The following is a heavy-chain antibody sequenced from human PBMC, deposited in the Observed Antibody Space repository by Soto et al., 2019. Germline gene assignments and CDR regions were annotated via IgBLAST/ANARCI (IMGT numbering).Heavy chain of an antibody. CDR3: ARDGPYDFWSGYPSEYYYGMDV. V-gene: IGHV3-33*01. J-gene: IGHJ6*02. CDR2: IWYDGSNK. Sequence: QVQLVESGGGVVQPGRSLRLSCAASGFTFSSYGMHWVRQAPGKGLEWVAVIWYDGSNKYYADSVKGRFTISRDNSKNTLYLQMNSLRAEDTAVYYCARDGPYDFWSGYPSEYYYGMDVWGQGTTVTVSS. CDR1: GFTFSSYG. D-gene: IGHD3-3*01.